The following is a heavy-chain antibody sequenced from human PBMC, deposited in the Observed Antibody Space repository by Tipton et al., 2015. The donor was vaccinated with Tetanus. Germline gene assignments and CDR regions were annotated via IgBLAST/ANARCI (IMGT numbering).Heavy chain of an antibody. D-gene: IGHD6-13*01. CDR1: GGSISSGGYY. Sequence: TLSLTCTVSGGSISSGGYYWSWIRQPPGKGLEWIGYIYYSGSTNYNPSLKSRVTISVDTSKNQFSLKLSSMTAADTAVYYCARHRAAGTNWFDPWGQGTLVTASS. CDR3: ARHRAAGTNWFDP. CDR2: IYYSGST. V-gene: IGHV4-61*08. J-gene: IGHJ5*02.